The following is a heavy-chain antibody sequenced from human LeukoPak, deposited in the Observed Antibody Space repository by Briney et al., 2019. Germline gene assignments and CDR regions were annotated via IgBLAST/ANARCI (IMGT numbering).Heavy chain of an antibody. V-gene: IGHV1-46*01. CDR3: ARDQYSDWYWFDP. CDR2: INPSGGST. CDR1: GYTFTSYY. Sequence: ASVTVSCKASGYTFTSYYMHWVRQAPGQGLEWMGIINPSGGSTSYAQKFQGRVTMTRDTSTSTVYMELSSLRSEDTAVYYCARDQYSDWYWFDPWGQGTLVTVSS. D-gene: IGHD6-19*01. J-gene: IGHJ5*02.